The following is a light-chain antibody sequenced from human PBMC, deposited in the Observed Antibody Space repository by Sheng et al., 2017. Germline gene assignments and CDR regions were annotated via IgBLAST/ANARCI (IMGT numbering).Light chain of an antibody. CDR2: GAS. J-gene: IGKJ2*03. CDR3: QQYSNYSS. CDR1: QSISSN. V-gene: IGKV3-15*01. Sequence: EIVLTQSPGTLSLSPGERATLSCRASQSISSNLAWFQQKPGQAPRLLIYGASTRATGIPVRFSGSGSGTEFSLTISSLQSEDFATYYCQQYSNYSSFGQGTKLEI.